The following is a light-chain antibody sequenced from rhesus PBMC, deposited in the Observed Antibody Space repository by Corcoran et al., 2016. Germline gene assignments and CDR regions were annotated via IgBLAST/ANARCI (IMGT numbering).Light chain of an antibody. Sequence: DIVMTQTPVSLPVTPGEPASISCRSSQSLLHSNGNTYLDWYLQKPGQYPRLLFYKVTNRESGVPDRFSGSGSGTDFTLKISRVEPEDVGAYYCMQSTKDPRTFGQGTKVEIK. CDR1: QSLLHSNGNTY. J-gene: IGKJ1*01. V-gene: IGKV2S2*01. CDR2: KVT. CDR3: MQSTKDPRT.